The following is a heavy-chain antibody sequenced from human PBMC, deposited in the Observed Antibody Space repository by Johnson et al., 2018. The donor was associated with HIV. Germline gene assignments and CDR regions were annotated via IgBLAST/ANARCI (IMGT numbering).Heavy chain of an antibody. CDR3: AREWVNGAFDI. CDR1: GFTFSSYW. CDR2: IKQAGSEK. V-gene: IGHV3-7*05. D-gene: IGHD1-1*01. Sequence: VQLVESGGGLVQPGGSLRLSCAASGFTFSSYWMHWVRQAPGKGLEWVANIKQAGSEKYYVDSVKGRFTISRDNAKNSLYLQMNSLRAEDTAVYYCAREWVNGAFDIWGQGTMVTVSS. J-gene: IGHJ3*02.